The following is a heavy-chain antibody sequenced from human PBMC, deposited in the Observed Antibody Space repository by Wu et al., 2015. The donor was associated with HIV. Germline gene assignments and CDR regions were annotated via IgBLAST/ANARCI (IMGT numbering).Heavy chain of an antibody. V-gene: IGHV1-69*12. Sequence: QVQLVQSGAEVKKPRSSVKVSCKASGDTFSTSAISWVRQTPGQGLQWMGGLIPIFGKANYARRFQGRVTITADESTSTAYMELSSLRSEDTAVYYCASFAGSYYYDSNAFDIWGQGTMVTVSS. D-gene: IGHD3-22*01. CDR3: ASFAGSYYYDSNAFDI. CDR1: GDTFSTSA. CDR2: LIPIFGKA. J-gene: IGHJ3*02.